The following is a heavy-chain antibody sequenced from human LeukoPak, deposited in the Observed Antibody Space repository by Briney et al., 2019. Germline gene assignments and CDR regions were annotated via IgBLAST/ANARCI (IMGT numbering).Heavy chain of an antibody. Sequence: SGGSLRLSCAASGFTFSSYAMSWVRQAPGKGLEWVSAISGSGGSTYYADSVKGRFTISRDNPKNTLYLQMNSLRAEDTAVYYCAKEYNFIAAAASFDYWGQGTLVTVSS. D-gene: IGHD6-13*01. CDR2: ISGSGGST. J-gene: IGHJ4*02. V-gene: IGHV3-23*01. CDR3: AKEYNFIAAAASFDY. CDR1: GFTFSSYA.